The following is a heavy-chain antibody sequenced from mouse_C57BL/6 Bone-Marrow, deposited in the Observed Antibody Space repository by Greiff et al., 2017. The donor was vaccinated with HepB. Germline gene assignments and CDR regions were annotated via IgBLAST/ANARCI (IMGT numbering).Heavy chain of an antibody. D-gene: IGHD1-1*01. V-gene: IGHV1-19*01. CDR1: GYTFTDYY. CDR3: ARRGRSFYYYASSPFAY. Sequence: VQLQQSGPVLVKPGASLKMSCTASGYTFTDYYMNWVKQSHGKSLEWIGVINPYNGGTNYNQKFKGKSTLTVDKSSSTAYMELNSLTSEDSAVYYCARRGRSFYYYASSPFAYWGQGALVTVSA. J-gene: IGHJ3*01. CDR2: INPYNGGT.